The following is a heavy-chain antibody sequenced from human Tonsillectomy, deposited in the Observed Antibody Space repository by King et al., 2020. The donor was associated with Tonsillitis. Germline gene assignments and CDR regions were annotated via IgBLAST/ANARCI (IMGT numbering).Heavy chain of an antibody. CDR1: GFTFSSYW. CDR3: VRDWNYGSGSNYGVFDY. D-gene: IGHD3-10*01. J-gene: IGHJ4*02. V-gene: IGHV3-74*01. CDR2: INTDGSST. Sequence: VQLVESGGGLVQPGGSLRLSCAVSGFTFSSYWMHWVRQAPGKGLVWVSRINTDGSSTIYADSVKDRFTISRDNAKNTLDLQMNSLRAEDTAVYYCVRDWNYGSGSNYGVFDYWGQGALVTVSS.